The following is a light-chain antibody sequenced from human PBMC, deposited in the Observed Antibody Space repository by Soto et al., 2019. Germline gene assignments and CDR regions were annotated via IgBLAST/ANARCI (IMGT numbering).Light chain of an antibody. Sequence: DIVMTRSPRSLRVTPGEPASISCRSSQSLLHSNGYNYLDWYLQKPGQSPQLLIYLGSNRASGVPDRFSGSGSGTDFTLKISRVEAEDVGVYYCMQALQTPLTFGGGTKVDIK. CDR2: LGS. V-gene: IGKV2-28*01. CDR1: QSLLHSNGYNY. CDR3: MQALQTPLT. J-gene: IGKJ4*01.